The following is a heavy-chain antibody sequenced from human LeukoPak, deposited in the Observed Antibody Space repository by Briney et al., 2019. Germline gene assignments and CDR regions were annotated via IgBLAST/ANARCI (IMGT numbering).Heavy chain of an antibody. Sequence: SETLSLTCGISGHSTTRGYYWAWFRPSPGKGPEWIATFFQSEKSFYNASLESRVIMSLDTSKSQFSLNLTSVTAADMAVYYCARVLPVPYLLDSWGQGTHVTVSS. CDR2: FFQSEKS. CDR3: ARVLPVPYLLDS. CDR1: GHSTTRGYY. J-gene: IGHJ4*02. D-gene: IGHD3-10*02. V-gene: IGHV4-38-2*01.